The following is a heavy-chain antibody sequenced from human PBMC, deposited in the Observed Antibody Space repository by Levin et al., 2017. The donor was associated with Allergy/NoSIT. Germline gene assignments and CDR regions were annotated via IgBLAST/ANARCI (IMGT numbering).Heavy chain of an antibody. D-gene: IGHD2-21*01. V-gene: IGHV1-46*01. CDR2: INPSGGST. Sequence: PAASVKVSCKASGYIFTSYYMHWVRLAPGQGLEWMGLINPSGGSTSYAQKFQGRVTMTRDTSTSTVYMEVSSLRSEDTAVYYCARDRLAHYYYYGMDVWGQGTTVTVSS. CDR1: GYIFTSYY. CDR3: ARDRLAHYYYYGMDV. J-gene: IGHJ6*02.